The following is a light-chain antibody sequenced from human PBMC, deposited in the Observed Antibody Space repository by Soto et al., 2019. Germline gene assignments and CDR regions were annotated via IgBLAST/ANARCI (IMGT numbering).Light chain of an antibody. V-gene: IGKV1-5*01. Sequence: DNQMTQSPSTLSASVGDRVTITCRASQSTSGTLAWYQQKPGKAPNLLMYDASSLERGVPSRFSGSGSGTEFTLTISSLQPDDFATYYCQHYNSYSEAFGQGTKVDIK. CDR2: DAS. CDR1: QSTSGT. J-gene: IGKJ1*01. CDR3: QHYNSYSEA.